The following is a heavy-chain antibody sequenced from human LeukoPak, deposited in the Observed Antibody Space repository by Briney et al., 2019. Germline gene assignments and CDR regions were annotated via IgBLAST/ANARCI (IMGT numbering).Heavy chain of an antibody. CDR2: INPNSGGT. Sequence: GASVKVSCKASGYTFTGYYMHWVRQASGQGLEWMGWINPNSGGTNYAQKFQGRVTMTRDTSISTAYMELSRLRSDDTAVYYCARVGAGSGWSQGNDAFDIWGQGTMVTVSS. CDR3: ARVGAGSGWSQGNDAFDI. V-gene: IGHV1-2*02. J-gene: IGHJ3*02. CDR1: GYTFTGYY. D-gene: IGHD6-19*01.